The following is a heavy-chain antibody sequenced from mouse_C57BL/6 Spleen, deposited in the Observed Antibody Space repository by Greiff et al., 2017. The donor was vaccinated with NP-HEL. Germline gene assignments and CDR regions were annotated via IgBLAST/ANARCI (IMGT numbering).Heavy chain of an antibody. CDR2: ISYDGSN. Sequence: DVQLQESGPGLVKPSQSLSLTCSVTGYSITSGYYWNWIRQFPGNKLEWMGYISYDGSNNYNPSLKNRISITRDTSKNQFFLKLNSVTTEDTATYYCASQLGPLDYWGQGTTLTVSS. CDR1: GYSITSGYY. V-gene: IGHV3-6*01. J-gene: IGHJ2*01. CDR3: ASQLGPLDY. D-gene: IGHD4-1*02.